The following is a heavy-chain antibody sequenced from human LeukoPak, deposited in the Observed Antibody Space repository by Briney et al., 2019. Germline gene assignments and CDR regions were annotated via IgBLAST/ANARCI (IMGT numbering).Heavy chain of an antibody. V-gene: IGHV3-30*04. Sequence: PGRSLRLSCAASGFTSNNYAMHWVRQAPGKGLEWVAVISYDGSSKYYADSVKGRFTISRDNSKNTLYLQMNSLRVEDTAVYYCATLPYYYDSSGSYYFDYWGQGTLVTVSS. J-gene: IGHJ4*02. D-gene: IGHD3-22*01. CDR3: ATLPYYYDSSGSYYFDY. CDR2: ISYDGSSK. CDR1: GFTSNNYA.